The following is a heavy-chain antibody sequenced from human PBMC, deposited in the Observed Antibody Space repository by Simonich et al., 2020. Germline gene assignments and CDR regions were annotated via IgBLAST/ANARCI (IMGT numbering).Heavy chain of an antibody. V-gene: IGHV3-21*05. J-gene: IGHJ3*02. CDR1: GFTFSSYS. CDR2: MRISSNYI. CDR3: AREIEAGNAFDI. Sequence: EVQLVESGGGLVKPGGSLRLSCAASGFTFSSYSMNWVRPDPGKGREWVSYMRISSNYIYYANSVKGRFTISRDNAKNSLYLQMNSLRAEDTAVYYCAREIEAGNAFDIWGQGTMVTVSS.